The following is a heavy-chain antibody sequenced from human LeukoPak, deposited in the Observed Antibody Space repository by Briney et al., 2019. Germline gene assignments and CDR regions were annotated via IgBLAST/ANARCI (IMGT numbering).Heavy chain of an antibody. CDR1: GFTFSSYG. Sequence: GGSLRLSCAASGFTFSSYGMHWVRQAPGKGLEWVAVISYDGSNKYYADSVKGRFTISRDNSKNTLYLQMNSLRAEDTAVYYCAKRGAAAGDPYYYYYYMDVWGKGTTVTISS. J-gene: IGHJ6*03. D-gene: IGHD6-13*01. CDR2: ISYDGSNK. CDR3: AKRGAAAGDPYYYYYYMDV. V-gene: IGHV3-30*18.